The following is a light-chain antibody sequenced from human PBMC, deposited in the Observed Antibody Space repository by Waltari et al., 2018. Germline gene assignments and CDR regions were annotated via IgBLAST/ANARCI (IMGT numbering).Light chain of an antibody. Sequence: SYHLTQPPSVSVSPGQTASITCSGDNLGAKYACWYQQKPGQSPVLVIYQDNKRPSGIPGRFSGSNSGTPATVTSSGTQAMDEAEYYCQAWDRSVVFGGGTKLTVL. CDR1: NLGAKY. V-gene: IGLV3-1*01. CDR3: QAWDRSVV. CDR2: QDN. J-gene: IGLJ2*01.